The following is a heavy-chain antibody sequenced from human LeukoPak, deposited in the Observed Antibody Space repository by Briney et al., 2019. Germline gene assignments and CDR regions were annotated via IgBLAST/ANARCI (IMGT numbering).Heavy chain of an antibody. V-gene: IGHV4-39*01. CDR1: GGSITSSGYY. D-gene: IGHD3-16*01. Sequence: SETLSLTCTVSGGSITSSGYYWAWIRQTPGKGLEWIGSIHHSETTYFNPSLKSPVTISVDPSKNEFYLQVKSVTAADSALYHCARQREEKGLIHWFDPWAPGTLVTVSS. CDR3: ARQREEKGLIHWFDP. CDR2: IHHSETT. J-gene: IGHJ5*02.